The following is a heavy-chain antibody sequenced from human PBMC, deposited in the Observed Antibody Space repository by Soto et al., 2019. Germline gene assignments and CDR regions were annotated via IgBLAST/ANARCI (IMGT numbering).Heavy chain of an antibody. CDR2: IGTGGNT. CDR1: GFTFSSNA. J-gene: IGHJ3*02. CDR3: AREGLRPGVDALDI. V-gene: IGHV3-13*01. Sequence: GGSLRLSCAASGFTFSSNAMSWVRQATGEGLEWASAIGTGGNTFYSDSVKGRFTISRENAKNSLYLEMNSLRVGDTAVYYCAREGLRPGVDALDIWGQGTVVTVSS.